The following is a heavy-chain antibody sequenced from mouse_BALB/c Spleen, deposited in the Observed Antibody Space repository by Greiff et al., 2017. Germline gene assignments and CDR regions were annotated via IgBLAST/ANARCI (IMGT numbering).Heavy chain of an antibody. CDR2: ISSGGSYT. Sequence: EVMLVESGGDLVKPGGSLKLSCAASGFTFSSYGMSWVRQTPDKRLEWVATISSGGSYTYYPDSVKGRFTISRDNAKNTLYLQMSSLKSEDTAMYYCARRNYGSPAYWGQGTLVTVSA. J-gene: IGHJ3*01. CDR3: ARRNYGSPAY. D-gene: IGHD1-1*01. CDR1: GFTFSSYG. V-gene: IGHV5-6*02.